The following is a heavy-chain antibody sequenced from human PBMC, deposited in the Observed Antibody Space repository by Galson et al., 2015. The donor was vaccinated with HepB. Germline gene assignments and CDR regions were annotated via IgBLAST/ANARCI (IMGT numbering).Heavy chain of an antibody. V-gene: IGHV3-30*18. Sequence: SLRLSCAASGFTFSSYGMHWVRQAPGKGLEWVAVISYDGSNKYYADSVKGRFTISRDNSKNTLYLQMNSLRAEDTAVYYCAKGSGKMGRWLQCHFDYWGQGTLVTVSS. D-gene: IGHD5-24*01. CDR2: ISYDGSNK. J-gene: IGHJ4*02. CDR3: AKGSGKMGRWLQCHFDY. CDR1: GFTFSSYG.